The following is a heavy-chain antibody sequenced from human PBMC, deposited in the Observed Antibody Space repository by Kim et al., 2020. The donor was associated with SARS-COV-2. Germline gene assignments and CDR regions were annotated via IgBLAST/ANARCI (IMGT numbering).Heavy chain of an antibody. J-gene: IGHJ4*02. V-gene: IGHV3-15*01. D-gene: IGHD5-18*01. CDR2: IKSKTDGGTT. Sequence: GGSLRLSCAASGFTFSNAWMSWVRQAPGKGLEWVGRIKSKTDGGTTDYAAPVKGRFTISRDDSKNTLYLQMNSLKTEDTAVYYCTTDRRRGYSYGTLPQYWGQGTLVTVSS. CDR1: GFTFSNAW. CDR3: TTDRRRGYSYGTLPQY.